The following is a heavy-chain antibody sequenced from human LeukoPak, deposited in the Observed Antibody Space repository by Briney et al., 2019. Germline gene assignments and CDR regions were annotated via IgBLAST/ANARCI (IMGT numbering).Heavy chain of an antibody. CDR3: ARDCGGDCYLGPFVY. D-gene: IGHD2-21*02. CDR2: IYYNGST. J-gene: IGHJ4*02. V-gene: IGHV4-59*01. CDR1: GGSISSYY. Sequence: PSETLSLTCTVSGGSISSYYCSWIRQPPGKGLEWIGFIYYNGSTNYNPSLKSRVTISVDTSKNQFSLKLSSVTAADTAVYYCARDCGGDCYLGPFVYWGQGTLVTVSS.